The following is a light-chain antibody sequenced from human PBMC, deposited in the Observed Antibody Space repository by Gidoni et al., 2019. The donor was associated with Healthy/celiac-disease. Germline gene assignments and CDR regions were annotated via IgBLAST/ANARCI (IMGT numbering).Light chain of an antibody. Sequence: QSVLTQPPSVSGPPGQRVTISSTGSSSNIGAGYDVHWYQQLPGTAPKLLIYGNSNRPSGVPDRFSGSKSGTSASLAITGLQAEDEADYYCQSYDSSLSGWVFGGGTKLTVL. J-gene: IGLJ3*02. CDR2: GNS. V-gene: IGLV1-40*01. CDR1: SSNIGAGYD. CDR3: QSYDSSLSGWV.